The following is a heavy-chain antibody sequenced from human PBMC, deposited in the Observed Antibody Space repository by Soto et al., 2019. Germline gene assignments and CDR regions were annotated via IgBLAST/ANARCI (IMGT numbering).Heavy chain of an antibody. CDR2: ISYDGSNK. D-gene: IGHD1-26*01. Sequence: PGGSLRLSCAASGFTFSSYGMHWVRQAPGKGLEWAAVISYDGSNKYYADSVKGRFTISRDNSKNTLYLQMNSLRAEDTAVYYCAKDLVGAISLGFDYWGQGTLVTVSS. CDR3: AKDLVGAISLGFDY. CDR1: GFTFSSYG. J-gene: IGHJ4*02. V-gene: IGHV3-30*18.